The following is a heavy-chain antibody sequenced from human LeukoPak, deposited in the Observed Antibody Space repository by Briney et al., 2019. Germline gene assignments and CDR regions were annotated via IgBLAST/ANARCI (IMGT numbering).Heavy chain of an antibody. D-gene: IGHD4-23*01. CDR1: GYSISSGYY. Sequence: KPSETLSLTCAVSGYSISSGYYWGWIRQPPGKGLEWIGSIYHSGSTYYNPSLKSRVTISVDTSKNQFSLKLSSVTAADTAVYYCAREGYGGNPAPFDYWGQGTLVTVSS. J-gene: IGHJ4*02. CDR2: IYHSGST. CDR3: AREGYGGNPAPFDY. V-gene: IGHV4-38-2*02.